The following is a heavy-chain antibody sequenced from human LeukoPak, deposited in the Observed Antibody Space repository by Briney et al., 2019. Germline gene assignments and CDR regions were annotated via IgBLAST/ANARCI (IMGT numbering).Heavy chain of an antibody. J-gene: IGHJ4*02. D-gene: IGHD1-1*01. CDR2: INPSGGST. V-gene: IGHV1-46*01. CDR1: GYTFTSYY. Sequence: ASVKVSCKASGYTFTSYYMHWVRQAPGQGLEWMGIINPSGGSTSYALKFQGRVTMTRDMSTSTVYMELSSLRSEDTAVYYCARAGTGTTDYFDYWGQGTLVTVSS. CDR3: ARAGTGTTDYFDY.